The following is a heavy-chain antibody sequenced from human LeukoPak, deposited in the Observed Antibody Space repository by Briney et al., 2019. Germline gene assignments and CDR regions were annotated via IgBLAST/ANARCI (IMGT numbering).Heavy chain of an antibody. CDR1: GFTFSSYA. V-gene: IGHV3-23*01. D-gene: IGHD2-21*02. Sequence: GGSLRLSCAASGFTFSSYAMSWVRQAPGKGLEWVSAISGSGGSTYYADSVKGRFTISRDSSKNTLYLQMNSLRAEDTAVYYCAKVHCGGDCYPNYFDYWGQGTLLTVSS. CDR2: ISGSGGST. CDR3: AKVHCGGDCYPNYFDY. J-gene: IGHJ4*02.